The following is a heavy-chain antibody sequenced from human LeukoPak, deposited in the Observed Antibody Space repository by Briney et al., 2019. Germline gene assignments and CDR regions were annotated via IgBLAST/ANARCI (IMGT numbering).Heavy chain of an antibody. CDR3: ARCYGSGRDDAFDI. D-gene: IGHD3-10*01. CDR1: GGSISSGDYY. CDR2: IYYSGST. J-gene: IGHJ3*02. Sequence: PSQTLSLTCTVSGGSISSGDYYWSWIRQPPGKGLEWIGYIYYSGSTYYNPSLKSRVTISVDTSKNQFSLKLSFVTAADTAVYYCARCYGSGRDDAFDIWGQGTMVTVSS. V-gene: IGHV4-30-4*01.